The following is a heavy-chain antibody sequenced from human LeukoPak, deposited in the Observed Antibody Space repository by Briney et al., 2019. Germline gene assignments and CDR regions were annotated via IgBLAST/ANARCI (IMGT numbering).Heavy chain of an antibody. CDR1: GGTSSSYA. D-gene: IGHD6-13*01. Sequence: GASVKVSCKASGGTSSSYAISWVRQAPGQGLEWMGGIIPIFGTANYAQKFQGRVTITADESTSTAYMELSSLRSEDTAVYYCAVNAGTYYYYYMDVWGKGTTVTVSS. CDR2: IIPIFGTA. CDR3: AVNAGTYYYYYMDV. V-gene: IGHV1-69*13. J-gene: IGHJ6*03.